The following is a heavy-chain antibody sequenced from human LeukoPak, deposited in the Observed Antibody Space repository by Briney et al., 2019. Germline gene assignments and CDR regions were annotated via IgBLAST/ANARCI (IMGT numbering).Heavy chain of an antibody. D-gene: IGHD2-15*01. V-gene: IGHV1-18*01. CDR2: ISVYNGNT. Sequence: ASVRVSCKASGYTFTSYGISWVRQAPGQGLEWMGWISVYNGNTNYAQKLQGRVTMTTDTSISTAYMELSRLRSDDTAVYYCARDAGYCSGGSCYSGDYYYMDVWGKGTTVTISS. CDR3: ARDAGYCSGGSCYSGDYYYMDV. J-gene: IGHJ6*03. CDR1: GYTFTSYG.